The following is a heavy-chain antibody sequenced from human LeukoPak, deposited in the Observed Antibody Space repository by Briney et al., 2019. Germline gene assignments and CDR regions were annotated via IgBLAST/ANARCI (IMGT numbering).Heavy chain of an antibody. CDR3: ARVYSSNWDEGYFVY. D-gene: IGHD6-13*01. CDR2: INANSGKL. Sequence: ASVKISCKASGYIFSSFAMNWVRQAPGQGLEWVGWINANSGKLTYAQNFTGRFVFSVDTSANTAFLQINGLKVEDTAVYYCARVYSSNWDEGYFVYWGQGTLVAVSS. CDR1: GYIFSSFA. V-gene: IGHV7-4-1*02. J-gene: IGHJ4*02.